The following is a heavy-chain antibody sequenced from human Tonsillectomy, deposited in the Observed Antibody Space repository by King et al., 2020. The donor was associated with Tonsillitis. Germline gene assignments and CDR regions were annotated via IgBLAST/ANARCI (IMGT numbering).Heavy chain of an antibody. J-gene: IGHJ4*02. CDR2: ISNDGRST. CDR1: GLTFNSYG. V-gene: IGHV3-33*05. D-gene: IGHD2-8*01. CDR3: ASDGAAVYDSTITTFDY. Sequence: VQLVESGGGVVQPGGSLRVSCAASGLTFNSYGMHWVRQAPGKGLEWVAVISNDGRSTYYAASVKGRFTISRDNSKNTLYLQMNSLGAEDTAVYFCASDGAAVYDSTITTFDYWGQGTLVTVSS.